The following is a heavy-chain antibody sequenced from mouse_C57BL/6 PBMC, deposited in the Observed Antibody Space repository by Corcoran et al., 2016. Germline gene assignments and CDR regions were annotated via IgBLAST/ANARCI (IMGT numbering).Heavy chain of an antibody. CDR1: GYAFSSYW. CDR3: ARIFYDAMDY. J-gene: IGHJ4*01. Sequence: QVQLQQAGAELVKPRDSVKISCKASGYAFSSYWMNWVKQRPGKGLEWFGQIYPGDGDTNYNGKFKGKATLTADKSSSTAYMQLSSLTSEDSAVYFCARIFYDAMDYWGQGTSVTVSS. CDR2: IYPGDGDT. V-gene: IGHV1-80*01.